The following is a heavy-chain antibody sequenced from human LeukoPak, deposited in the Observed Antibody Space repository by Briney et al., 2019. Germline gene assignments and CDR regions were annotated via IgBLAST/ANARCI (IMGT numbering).Heavy chain of an antibody. Sequence: SETLSLTCTVSGGSISSGSYYWSWIRQPAGKGLEWIGRIYTSGSTNYNPSLKSRVTISVDTSKNQFSLKLSSVTAADTAVYYCARGVPDWSGYYCLVCPFDYWGQGTLVTVSS. V-gene: IGHV4-61*02. J-gene: IGHJ4*02. D-gene: IGHD3-3*01. CDR3: ARGVPDWSGYYCLVCPFDY. CDR1: GGSISSGSYY. CDR2: IYTSGST.